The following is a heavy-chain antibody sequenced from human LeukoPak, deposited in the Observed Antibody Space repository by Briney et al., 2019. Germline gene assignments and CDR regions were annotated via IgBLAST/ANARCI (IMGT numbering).Heavy chain of an antibody. CDR3: ARHTREGLRLGELSPDY. V-gene: IGHV5-51*01. CDR1: GYSFTSYW. CDR2: IYPGDSDT. J-gene: IGHJ4*02. D-gene: IGHD3-16*02. Sequence: GESLKISCKGSGYSFTSYWIGRVRQMPGKGLEWMGIIYPGDSDTRYSPSFQGQVTISADKSISTAYLQWSSLKASDTAMYYCARHTREGLRLGELSPDYWGQGTLVTVSS.